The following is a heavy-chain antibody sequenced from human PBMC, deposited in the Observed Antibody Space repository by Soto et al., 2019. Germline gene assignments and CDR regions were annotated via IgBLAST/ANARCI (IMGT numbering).Heavy chain of an antibody. CDR3: ARRRYDMLTGYFHAPFDY. V-gene: IGHV4-30-2*03. CDR2: IYHSGST. D-gene: IGHD3-9*01. Sequence: PSETLSLTCAVSGGSISSGGYSWSWIRQPPGKGLEWIGYIYHSGSTYYNPSLMSRATVSVDTSKNQFSLKLSSVTAADTAVYYCARRRYDMLTGYFHAPFDYWGQGALVTVSS. CDR1: GGSISSGGYS. J-gene: IGHJ4*02.